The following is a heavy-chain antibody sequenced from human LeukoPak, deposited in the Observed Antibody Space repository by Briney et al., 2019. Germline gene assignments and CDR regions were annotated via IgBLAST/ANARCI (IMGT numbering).Heavy chain of an antibody. Sequence: PGGSLRLSCAASGFTFSSYAMTWVRQAPGKGLEWVAVISYDGSDKYYADSVKGRFTISGDNSKNTAYLQMNSLRAEDTAVYYCAGYYDSRGYYPPLFDYWGQGTLVTVSS. D-gene: IGHD3-22*01. CDR1: GFTFSSYA. CDR3: AGYYDSRGYYPPLFDY. J-gene: IGHJ4*02. V-gene: IGHV3-30-3*01. CDR2: ISYDGSDK.